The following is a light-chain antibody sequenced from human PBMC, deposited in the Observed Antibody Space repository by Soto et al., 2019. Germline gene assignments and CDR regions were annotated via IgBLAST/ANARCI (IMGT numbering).Light chain of an antibody. J-gene: IGKJ4*01. CDR2: GAS. CDR1: QSISSIF. Sequence: EIVLTQSPGTLSLSPGERAIFSCRASQSISSIFLAWYQQKFGQAPRLLIYGASSRATGIPDRFSGSGSGTDFPLTISRLEPEDSAVYYCQQYGSSPLTFGGGTKVEIK. V-gene: IGKV3-20*01. CDR3: QQYGSSPLT.